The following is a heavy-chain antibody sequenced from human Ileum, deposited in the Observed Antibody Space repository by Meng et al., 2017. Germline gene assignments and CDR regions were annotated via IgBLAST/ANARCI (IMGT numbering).Heavy chain of an antibody. D-gene: IGHD1-26*01. CDR2: ISPSGTTT. CDR3: ARDSLVGAPFDY. J-gene: IGHJ4*01. CDR1: GFTFSDYY. Sequence: VQLVESGGGLVQPVGSLRLSCAASGFTFSDYYMSWVRQAPGKGLEWVSYISPSGTTTFYLDSVRGRFTISRDNAKNSLYLQMNSLRAEDTAVYYCARDSLVGAPFDYWGHGTLVTVSS. V-gene: IGHV3-11*01.